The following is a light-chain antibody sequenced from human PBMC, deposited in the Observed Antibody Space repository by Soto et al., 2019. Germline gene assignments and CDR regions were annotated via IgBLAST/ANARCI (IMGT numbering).Light chain of an antibody. CDR2: AAY. Sequence: DIQMTQSPSSLSASVGDTVTITCRASQGISNYLAWYQQKPGQVPNLLIYAAYTLQSGVPSRFSGSGSGTDFTLTISSLRPEDVATYYCQKYNKAPRTFGQGPKVEI. CDR3: QKYNKAPRT. J-gene: IGKJ1*01. V-gene: IGKV1-27*01. CDR1: QGISNY.